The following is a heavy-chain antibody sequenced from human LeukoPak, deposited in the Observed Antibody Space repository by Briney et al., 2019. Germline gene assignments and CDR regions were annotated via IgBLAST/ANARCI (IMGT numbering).Heavy chain of an antibody. Sequence: GESLKISCKGSGYTFTTYWIGWVRQVPGKGLEWMGIIYPGGSDIRYSPSFEGQVTISADRSTSTAYLQWGSLKASDTAMYYCARQSSGWYWFDPWAREPWSPSPQ. CDR1: GYTFTTYW. J-gene: IGHJ5*02. CDR2: IYPGGSDI. D-gene: IGHD6-19*01. V-gene: IGHV5-51*01. CDR3: ARQSSGWYWFDP.